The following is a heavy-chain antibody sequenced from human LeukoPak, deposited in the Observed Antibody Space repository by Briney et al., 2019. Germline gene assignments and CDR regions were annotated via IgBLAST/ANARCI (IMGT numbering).Heavy chain of an antibody. D-gene: IGHD6-13*01. CDR1: GYTFTSYD. CDR2: MNPNSGNT. Sequence: ASVKVSCKASGYTFTSYDINWVRQATGQGLEWMGWMNPNSGNTGYAQKFQGRVTMTRNTSISTAYMELSSLRSEDTAVYYCARGVPRGAAAAYWFDPWGQGTLVTVSS. CDR3: ARGVPRGAAAAYWFDP. V-gene: IGHV1-8*01. J-gene: IGHJ5*02.